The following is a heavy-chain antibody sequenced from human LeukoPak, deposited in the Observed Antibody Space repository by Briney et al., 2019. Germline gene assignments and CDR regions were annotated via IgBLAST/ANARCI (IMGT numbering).Heavy chain of an antibody. J-gene: IGHJ6*02. V-gene: IGHV4-59*01. CDR1: GGSISSYY. CDR3: ARDGMDV. Sequence: SETLSLTCTVSGGSISSYYWSWTRQPPGKGLEWIGYIYYSGSTNYNPSLKSRVTISVDTSKNQFSLKLSSVTAADTAVYYCARDGMDVWGQGTTVTVSS. CDR2: IYYSGST.